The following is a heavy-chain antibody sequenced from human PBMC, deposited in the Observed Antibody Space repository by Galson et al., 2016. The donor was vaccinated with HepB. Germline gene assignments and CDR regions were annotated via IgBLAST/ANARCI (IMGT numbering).Heavy chain of an antibody. Sequence: SVKVSCKASGYTFTNDALHWLRQAPGQGPEWMGWINTNTGNPTFAQGLTGRFVFSLDTSVSTAYLEIRSLKAEDTAFYYCAKDGGGVPAANKLGFDPWGQGTLVTVSS. J-gene: IGHJ5*02. V-gene: IGHV7-4-1*01. CDR1: GYTFTNDA. D-gene: IGHD2-2*01. CDR3: AKDGGGVPAANKLGFDP. CDR2: INTNTGNP.